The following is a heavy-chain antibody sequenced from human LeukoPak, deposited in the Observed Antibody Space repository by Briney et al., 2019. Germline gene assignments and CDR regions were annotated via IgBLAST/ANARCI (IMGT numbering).Heavy chain of an antibody. CDR2: IYTSGST. CDR3: ARSGGSGTYYDGTFDY. Sequence: PSDTLSLTRTVSGGSITSYYWSWLRQPAGKGLEGIASIYTSGSTSYNPSLKSRVTMSVDTSKNQLSLKVSSVTAADTAVYYCARSGGSGTYYDGTFDYWGQGTLVTVSS. J-gene: IGHJ4*02. CDR1: GGSITSYY. V-gene: IGHV4-4*07. D-gene: IGHD1-26*01.